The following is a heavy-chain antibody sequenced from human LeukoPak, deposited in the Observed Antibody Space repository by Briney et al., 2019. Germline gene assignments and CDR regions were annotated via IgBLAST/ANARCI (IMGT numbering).Heavy chain of an antibody. Sequence: PSETLSLTCTVSGGSISSYYWSWIRQPAGKGLEWIGRIYTSGSTNYNPSLKSRVTMSVDTSKNQFSLKLSSVTAADTAVYYCARDVSSSWYMGNWFDPWGQGTLVTASS. CDR3: ARDVSSSWYMGNWFDP. D-gene: IGHD6-13*01. J-gene: IGHJ5*02. CDR2: IYTSGST. CDR1: GGSISSYY. V-gene: IGHV4-4*07.